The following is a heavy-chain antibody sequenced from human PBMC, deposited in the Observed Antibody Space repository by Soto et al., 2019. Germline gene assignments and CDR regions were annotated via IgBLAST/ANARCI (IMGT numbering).Heavy chain of an antibody. J-gene: IGHJ4*02. CDR2: IKGDGSTT. CDR3: ARGAFHNYYVDY. D-gene: IGHD3-3*02. V-gene: IGHV3-74*01. Sequence: EVQLVESGGDSVQPGGSLRLSCVASGFTFSTYWMHWVRQAPGEGLVWVSRIKGDGSTTSSADSVEGRFTISRDNAKNTVYLHMNSLRADDTAVYYCARGAFHNYYVDYWGQGTLVTVSS. CDR1: GFTFSTYW.